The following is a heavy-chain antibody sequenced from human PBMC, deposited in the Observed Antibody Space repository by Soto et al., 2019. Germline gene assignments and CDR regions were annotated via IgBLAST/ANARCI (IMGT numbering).Heavy chain of an antibody. CDR2: IKQDGSEK. D-gene: IGHD2-15*01. J-gene: IGHJ3*02. CDR3: ARKGAFLWFCDSHHDALSI. V-gene: IGHV3-7*05. CDR1: GVTFGNYA. Sequence: GGSLRLSCAASGVTFGNYAMSWVRQAPGKGLEWVANIKQDGSEKYYVDSVKGRFTISRDNAKNSLYLQMNSLRAEDTAVYYCARKGAFLWFCDSHHDALSI.